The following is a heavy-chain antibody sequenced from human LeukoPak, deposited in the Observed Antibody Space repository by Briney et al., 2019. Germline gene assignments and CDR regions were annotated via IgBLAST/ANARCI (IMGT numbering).Heavy chain of an antibody. V-gene: IGHV3-23*01. D-gene: IGHD4-17*01. CDR1: GFTFSSYG. Sequence: TGGSLRLSCAGSGFTFSSYGMRWVRQAPGKGLEWVSTISASGDSTYYADSVKGRFTISRDNSKNTLYLQMNSLRAEDTAVYYCAKMDYGDYIDYWGQGTLVTVSS. J-gene: IGHJ4*02. CDR3: AKMDYGDYIDY. CDR2: ISASGDST.